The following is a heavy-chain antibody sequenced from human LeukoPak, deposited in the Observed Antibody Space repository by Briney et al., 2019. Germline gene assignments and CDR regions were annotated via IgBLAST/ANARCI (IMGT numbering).Heavy chain of an antibody. CDR2: IKEDGSEK. Sequence: GGSLRLSCAASGFTFSSYWMSWVRQAPGKGLEWVANIKEDGSEKHYVDSVKGRFTISRDNAKNLMYLQMNSLIAEDTAVYYCARDLPDIWGQGTMVTVS. J-gene: IGHJ3*02. CDR3: ARDLPDI. V-gene: IGHV3-7*01. CDR1: GFTFSSYW.